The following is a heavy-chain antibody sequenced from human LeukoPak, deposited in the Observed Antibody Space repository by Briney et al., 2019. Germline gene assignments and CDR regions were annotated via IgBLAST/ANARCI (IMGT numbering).Heavy chain of an antibody. CDR1: GDSVSSNSAA. Sequence: SQTLSLTCAISGDSVSSNSAAWNWIRQAPSRGLEWRGRTYYRAKWYNDYAVSVKSRITINPDTSKNQFSLQLNSVTPEDTAVYFCARDKYDSSGYLGTLDYWGQGTLVTVSS. J-gene: IGHJ4*02. D-gene: IGHD3-22*01. CDR2: TYYRAKWYN. CDR3: ARDKYDSSGYLGTLDY. V-gene: IGHV6-1*01.